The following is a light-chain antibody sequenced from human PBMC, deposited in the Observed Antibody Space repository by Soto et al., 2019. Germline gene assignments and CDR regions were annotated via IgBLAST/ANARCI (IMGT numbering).Light chain of an antibody. CDR3: KESKSLPLS. CDR1: QSIGRW. Sequence: SPVALSVNIRDRVTITCRASQSIGRWLAWYQQKPGKAPNLLIYDASSLQSGVPSRFSGSGSGTDFTLTISCLQPEDFATYYCKESKSLPLSFGGGSMVDI. CDR2: DAS. V-gene: IGKV1-5*01. J-gene: IGKJ4*01.